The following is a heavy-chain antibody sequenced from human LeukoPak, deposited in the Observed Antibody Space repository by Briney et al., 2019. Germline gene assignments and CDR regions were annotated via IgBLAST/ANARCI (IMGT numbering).Heavy chain of an antibody. D-gene: IGHD3-10*01. CDR2: ISAYNGNT. CDR3: VITGYYYGSGTELDY. CDR1: GYTFTSCG. V-gene: IGHV1-18*01. Sequence: ASVKVSCKASGYTFTSCGISWVRQAPGQGLEWMGWISAYNGNTNYAQKLQGRVTMTTDTSTSTAYMELRSLRSDDTAVYYCVITGYYYGSGTELDYWGQGALVTVSS. J-gene: IGHJ4*02.